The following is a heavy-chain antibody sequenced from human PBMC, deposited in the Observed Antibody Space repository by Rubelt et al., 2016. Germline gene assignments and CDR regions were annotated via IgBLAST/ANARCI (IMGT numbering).Heavy chain of an antibody. CDR2: ISAYNGNT. J-gene: IGHJ2*01. CDR1: GYTFTSYG. D-gene: IGHD6-6*01. Sequence: QVQRVQSGAEVKKPGASVKVSCKASGYTFTSYGISWVRQAPGQGLEWMGWISAYNGNTNYAQKLQGRGTMTTETSTSTAYMERRSLRSDDTAVYYCARDRIRIAARQGWYFDLWGRGTLVTVSS. CDR3: ARDRIRIAARQGWYFDL. V-gene: IGHV1-18*01.